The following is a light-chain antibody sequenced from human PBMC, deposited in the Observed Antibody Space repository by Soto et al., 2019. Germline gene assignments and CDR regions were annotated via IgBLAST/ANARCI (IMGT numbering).Light chain of an antibody. J-gene: IGKJ4*02. V-gene: IGKV3-15*01. Sequence: EIVLTQSPGTLSLSPGEGATLSCRASQSVSGNLAWYQQKPGQAPRLLIYDASTRATGIPARFSGRGSGTEFTLTFSSLQFEDFAVYYCQQYNNWLALTFGGGTKVDIK. CDR2: DAS. CDR1: QSVSGN. CDR3: QQYNNWLALT.